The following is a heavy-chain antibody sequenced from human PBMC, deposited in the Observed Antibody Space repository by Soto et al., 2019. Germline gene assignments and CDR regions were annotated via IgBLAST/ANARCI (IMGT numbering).Heavy chain of an antibody. D-gene: IGHD2-2*02. J-gene: IGHJ4*02. Sequence: ASVKVSCKASGYTFTGYYMHWVRQAPGQGLEWMGWINPNSGGTNYAQKFQGRVTISRDNAKNSLYLQMNSLRVDDTAVYYCARDRGPNTPDYWGQGTLVTVSS. V-gene: IGHV1-2*02. CDR2: INPNSGGT. CDR3: ARDRGPNTPDY. CDR1: GYTFTGYY.